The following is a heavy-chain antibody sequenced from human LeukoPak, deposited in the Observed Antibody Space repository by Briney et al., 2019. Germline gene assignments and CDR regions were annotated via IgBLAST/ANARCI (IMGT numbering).Heavy chain of an antibody. D-gene: IGHD4-17*01. J-gene: IGHJ4*02. CDR2: ISGSGGST. CDR1: GFTFSSYA. Sequence: GGSLRLSCAASGFTFSSYAMSWVRQAPGKGLEWVSAISGSGGSTYYADSVKGRFTISRDNSKNTLYLQMNSLRAEDTAVYYCAKHPPDYGDYVPLFDYWGQGTLVIVSS. CDR3: AKHPPDYGDYVPLFDY. V-gene: IGHV3-23*01.